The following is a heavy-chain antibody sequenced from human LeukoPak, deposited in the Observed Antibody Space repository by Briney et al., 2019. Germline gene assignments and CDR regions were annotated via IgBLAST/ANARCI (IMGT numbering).Heavy chain of an antibody. Sequence: GGSLRLSCAASGFTLSSYSMNWVRQAPGKGLEWVSSISSSSSYIYYADSVKGRFTVSRDNAKNSLYLQMNSLRAEDTAVYYCAREEVFGATMTVYGMDVWGQGTTVTVSS. CDR1: GFTLSSYS. V-gene: IGHV3-21*01. CDR3: AREEVFGATMTVYGMDV. J-gene: IGHJ6*02. CDR2: ISSSSSYI. D-gene: IGHD3-22*01.